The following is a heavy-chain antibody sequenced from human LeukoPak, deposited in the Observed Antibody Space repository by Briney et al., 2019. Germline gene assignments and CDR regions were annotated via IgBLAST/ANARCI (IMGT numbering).Heavy chain of an antibody. J-gene: IGHJ5*02. V-gene: IGHV4-30-2*05. CDR3: ARAIDRGYWFDP. CDR1: GGSISSGGYY. Sequence: SETLFLTCTVSGGSISSGGYYWSWIRQPPGKGLEWIGYIYHSGSTYYNPSLKSRVTISVDTSKNQFSLKLSSVTAADTAVYYCARAIDRGYWFDPWGQGALVTVSS. D-gene: IGHD3-22*01. CDR2: IYHSGST.